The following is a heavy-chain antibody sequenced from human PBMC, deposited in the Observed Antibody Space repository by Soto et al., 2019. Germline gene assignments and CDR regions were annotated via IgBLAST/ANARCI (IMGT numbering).Heavy chain of an antibody. CDR1: GYSFINYG. CDR3: GRGLGGGWYYFDY. D-gene: IGHD6-19*01. V-gene: IGHV1-18*04. CDR2: ITVNSGNT. Sequence: QGHLVQSGVEVKEPGASVRVSCKASGYSFINYGIGWVRQAPGQGLEWMGWITVNSGNTNYPQKFQGRVTMTTDTSTSTTYMELRSLTSDDTAVYHCGRGLGGGWYYFDYWGPGTLVTVSS. J-gene: IGHJ4*02.